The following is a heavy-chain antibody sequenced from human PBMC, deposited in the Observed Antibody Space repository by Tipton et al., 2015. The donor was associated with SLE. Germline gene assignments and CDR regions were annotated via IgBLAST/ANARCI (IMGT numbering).Heavy chain of an antibody. CDR1: GGSFSGYY. J-gene: IGHJ4*02. CDR3: AKAEWELRAFDY. CDR2: INHSGST. V-gene: IGHV4-34*01. Sequence: TLSLTCAVYGGSFSGYYWSWIRQPPGKGLEWIGEINHSGSTNYNPSLKSRVTISVDTSKNQFSLKLSSVTAADTAVYYCAKAEWELRAFDYWGQGTLVTVSS. D-gene: IGHD1-26*01.